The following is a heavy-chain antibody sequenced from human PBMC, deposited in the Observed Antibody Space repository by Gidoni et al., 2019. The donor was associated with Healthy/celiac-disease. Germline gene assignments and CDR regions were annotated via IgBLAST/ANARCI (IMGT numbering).Heavy chain of an antibody. CDR3: ARDHSNWFDP. CDR2: IYHSGST. D-gene: IGHD4-4*01. V-gene: IGHV4-38-2*02. J-gene: IGHJ5*02. CDR1: GYSISSGYY. Sequence: VQLQESGPGLVKPSETLSPTCAVSGYSISSGYYWGWIRQPPGKGLEWIGSIYHSGSTYYNPSLKSRVTISVDTSKNQFSLKLSSVTAADTAVYYCARDHSNWFDPWGQGTLVTVSS.